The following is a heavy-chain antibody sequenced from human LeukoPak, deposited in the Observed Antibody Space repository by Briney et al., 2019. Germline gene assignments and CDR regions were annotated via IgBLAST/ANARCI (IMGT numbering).Heavy chain of an antibody. V-gene: IGHV3-11*04. D-gene: IGHD2-2*02. CDR2: ISSSGSTI. CDR3: ARDHSFVVPAAIGY. Sequence: PGGSLRLSCAASGFTFGDYYVSWIRQAPGKGLEWVSYISSSGSTIYYADSVKGRFTISRDNAKNSLYLQMNSLRAEDTAVYYCARDHSFVVPAAIGYWGQGTLVTVSS. J-gene: IGHJ4*02. CDR1: GFTFGDYY.